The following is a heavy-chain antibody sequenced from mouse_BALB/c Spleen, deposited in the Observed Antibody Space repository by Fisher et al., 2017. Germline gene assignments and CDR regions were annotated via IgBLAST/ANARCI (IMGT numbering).Heavy chain of an antibody. J-gene: IGHJ1*01. V-gene: IGHV1-26*01. Sequence: KFKGKATLTVDKSSSTAYMELLSLTSEDSAVYYCARGGTHWYFDVWGAGTTVTVSS. CDR3: ARGGTHWYFDV. D-gene: IGHD3-3*01.